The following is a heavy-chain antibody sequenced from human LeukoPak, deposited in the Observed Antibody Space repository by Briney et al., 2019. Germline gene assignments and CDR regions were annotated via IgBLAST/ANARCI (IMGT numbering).Heavy chain of an antibody. CDR2: ISTSGDST. J-gene: IGHJ4*02. CDR1: GFTFSSQN. CDR3: VKNGWLDY. V-gene: IGHV3-21*06. D-gene: IGHD6-19*01. Sequence: GGSLRLSCAASGFTFSSQNMNWARPAPRKGLEWVAYISTSGDSTKYADSVEGRFTISRDNAENSLYLLMNSLRVEDTAVYYCVKNGWLDYWGQGILVTVSS.